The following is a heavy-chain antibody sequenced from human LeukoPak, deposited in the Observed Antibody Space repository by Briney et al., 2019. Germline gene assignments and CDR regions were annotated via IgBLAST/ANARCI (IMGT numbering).Heavy chain of an antibody. CDR1: GGSISSGSYY. J-gene: IGHJ4*02. V-gene: IGHV4-61*02. CDR3: ARVLFAAGWFDY. Sequence: SETLSLTCTVSGGSISSGSYYWSWIRQPAGKGLEWIGRIYTSGSTNYNPSLKSRVAISVDTSKNQFSLKLSSVTAADTAVYYCARVLFAAGWFDYWGQGTLVTVSS. CDR2: IYTSGST. D-gene: IGHD6-13*01.